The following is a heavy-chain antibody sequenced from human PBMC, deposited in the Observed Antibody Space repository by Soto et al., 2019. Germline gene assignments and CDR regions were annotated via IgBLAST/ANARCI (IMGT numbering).Heavy chain of an antibody. V-gene: IGHV4-34*01. CDR3: ARGGRRQLLTRPLRYTTDF. J-gene: IGHJ4*02. Sequence: SETLSLTYTVYGGSSRACYRRVCRQPPEKGLKWIGEINHSVSTNYNPSLKSRVTISVDISKNQFSLKLSSVTAAHTALQYFARGGRRQLLTRPLRYTTDFWVQGSLVTVSS. D-gene: IGHD1-26*01. CDR2: INHSVST. CDR1: GGSSRACY.